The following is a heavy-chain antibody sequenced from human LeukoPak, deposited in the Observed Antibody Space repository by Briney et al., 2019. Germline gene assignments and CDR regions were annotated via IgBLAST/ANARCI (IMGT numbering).Heavy chain of an antibody. CDR3: ARALHNWNVVDY. V-gene: IGHV4-59*01. D-gene: IGHD1-20*01. J-gene: IGHJ4*02. CDR2: IYYSGST. CDR1: GGSISSYY. Sequence: SETLSLTCTVSGGSISSYYWSWIRQPPGKGLEWIGYIYYSGSTNYNPSLKSRVTISVDTSKNQFSLKLSSVTAADTAVYYCARALHNWNVVDYWGQGTLVTVSS.